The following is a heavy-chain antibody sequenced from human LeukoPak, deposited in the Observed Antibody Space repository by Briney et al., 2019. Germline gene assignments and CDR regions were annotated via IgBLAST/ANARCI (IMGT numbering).Heavy chain of an antibody. V-gene: IGHV3-23*01. CDR3: AKHLASTAPRAFDY. Sequence: PGGSLRLSCAASGFTFSSYAMSWVRQAPGKGLEWVSAISGSGGSTYYADSAKGRFTISRDNSKNTLYLQMNSLRGEDTALYYCAKHLASTAPRAFDYWCQGTLVTVSS. J-gene: IGHJ4*02. CDR1: GFTFSSYA. D-gene: IGHD5-12*01. CDR2: ISGSGGST.